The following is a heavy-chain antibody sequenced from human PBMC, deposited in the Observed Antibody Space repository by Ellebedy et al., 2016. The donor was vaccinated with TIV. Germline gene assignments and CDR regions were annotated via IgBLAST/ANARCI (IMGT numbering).Heavy chain of an antibody. Sequence: GESLKISCAASGFTLSTYAMNWVRQAPVEGLEWLSYISSSSSTIYYIDSVKGRFSVSRDNAKNSLYLQMNSLRAEDTAVYYCARDAYNWPDSWGQGTLVTVSS. J-gene: IGHJ5*02. CDR1: GFTLSTYA. D-gene: IGHD5-24*01. V-gene: IGHV3-48*04. CDR2: ISSSSSTI. CDR3: ARDAYNWPDS.